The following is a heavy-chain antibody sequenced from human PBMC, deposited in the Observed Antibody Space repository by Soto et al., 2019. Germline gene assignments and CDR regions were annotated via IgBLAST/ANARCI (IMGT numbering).Heavy chain of an antibody. J-gene: IGHJ4*02. CDR3: AKGSASARPYYFDC. D-gene: IGHD6-6*01. CDR1: GFTFTSSA. CDR2: ISGGGGST. V-gene: IGHV3-23*01. Sequence: PGGSLRLSCAASGFTFTSSAMSWVRQAPGKGLEWVSAISGGGGSTWYADSVKGRFTISRDNSENTLYLQMSSLRAEDTALYYCAKGSASARPYYFDCWGQGTLVTVSS.